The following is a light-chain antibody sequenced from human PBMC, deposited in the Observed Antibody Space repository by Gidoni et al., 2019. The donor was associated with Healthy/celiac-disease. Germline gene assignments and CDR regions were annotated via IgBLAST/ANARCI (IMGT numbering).Light chain of an antibody. CDR1: QSVSSSY. CDR3: QQYDSSSPLFT. J-gene: IGKJ3*01. CDR2: GVS. V-gene: IGKV3-20*01. Sequence: EIVLTQSPGTLSLAPGERATLSCRASQSVSSSYLAWYQQKPGPAPRLLIYGVSNRATGIPDRFSGSGSGTDFTLTISRLEPEDFAVYYCQQYDSSSPLFTFGPGTKVDIK.